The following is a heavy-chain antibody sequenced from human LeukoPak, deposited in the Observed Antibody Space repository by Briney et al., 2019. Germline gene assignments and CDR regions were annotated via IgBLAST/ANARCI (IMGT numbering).Heavy chain of an antibody. J-gene: IGHJ4*02. D-gene: IGHD3-22*01. CDR3: ARRDSSGYHAAYYYFDY. CDR2: IYPGDSDT. CDR1: GYSFTSYW. V-gene: IGHV5-51*01. Sequence: GESLKISCKGSGYSFTSYWIGWVRQMPGKGLEWMGIIYPGDSDTRYSPSFQGQVTISADKSISTAYLQWSSLKASDTAMYYCARRDSSGYHAAYYYFDYWGQGTLVTVSS.